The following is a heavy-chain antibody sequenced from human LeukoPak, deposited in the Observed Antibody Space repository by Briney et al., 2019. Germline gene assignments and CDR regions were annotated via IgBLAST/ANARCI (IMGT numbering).Heavy chain of an antibody. Sequence: ASAKVSCKASGYTFTSYYMHWVRQAPGQGLEWMGIINPSGGSTSYAQKFQGRVTMTTDTSTSTAYMELRSLRSDDTAVYYCATSYIVGATDSFDYWGQGTLVTVSS. CDR3: ATSYIVGATDSFDY. V-gene: IGHV1-46*01. CDR2: INPSGGST. J-gene: IGHJ4*02. D-gene: IGHD1-26*01. CDR1: GYTFTSYY.